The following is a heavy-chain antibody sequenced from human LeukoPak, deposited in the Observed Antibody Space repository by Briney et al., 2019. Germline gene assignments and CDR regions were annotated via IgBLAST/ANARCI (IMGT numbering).Heavy chain of an antibody. CDR1: GPSLSSYY. Sequence: SETLSLTCPVSGPSLSSYYWSWVRQPPRKVLEWVWYIYYRGSTNYNPSLKSRVTISVDTSKNQFSLKLSSVTAADTAVYYCARGRGSSSWPLEFDPWGQGTLVTVSS. D-gene: IGHD6-13*01. J-gene: IGHJ5*02. CDR2: IYYRGST. CDR3: ARGRGSSSWPLEFDP. V-gene: IGHV4-59*01.